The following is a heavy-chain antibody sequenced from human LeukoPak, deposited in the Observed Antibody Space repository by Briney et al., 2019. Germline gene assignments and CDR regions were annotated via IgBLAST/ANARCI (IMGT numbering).Heavy chain of an antibody. CDR2: MNPNSGNT. Sequence: ASVKVSCKASGYTFASYDINWVRQATGQGLEWMGWMNPNSGNTGYAQKFQGRVTMTRNTSISTAYMELSSLRSEDTAVYYCARDSGFYYYGSGSYPHDAFDIWGQGTMVTVSS. D-gene: IGHD3-10*01. CDR1: GYTFASYD. J-gene: IGHJ3*02. CDR3: ARDSGFYYYGSGSYPHDAFDI. V-gene: IGHV1-8*01.